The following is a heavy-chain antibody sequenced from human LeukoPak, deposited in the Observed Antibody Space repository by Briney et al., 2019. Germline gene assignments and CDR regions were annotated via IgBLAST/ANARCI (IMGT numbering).Heavy chain of an antibody. CDR1: GGSFSGYY. J-gene: IGHJ4*02. D-gene: IGHD2-2*01. CDR2: ISHSGST. V-gene: IGHV4-34*01. CDR3: ARKPTRYCSSTSCYFGGYYFDY. Sequence: SETLSLTCAVYGGSFSGYYWSWIRQPPGKGLEWIGEISHSGSTNYNPSLKSRVTISVDTSKNQFSLKLSSVTAADTAVYYCARKPTRYCSSTSCYFGGYYFDYWGQGTLVTVSS.